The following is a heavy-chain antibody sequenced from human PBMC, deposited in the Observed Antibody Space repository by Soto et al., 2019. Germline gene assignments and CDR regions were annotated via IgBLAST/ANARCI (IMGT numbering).Heavy chain of an antibody. CDR1: GFTFSSYA. V-gene: IGHV3-23*01. J-gene: IGHJ4*02. CDR2: ISGGGGFT. CDR3: AKGSGSGTYYTSNFDY. D-gene: IGHD3-10*01. Sequence: EVQLLESGGGLVQPGGSLRLSCAASGFTFSSYAMSWVRQAPGKGLEWVSAISGGGGFTYYADSVKGRFTISRDNSKNTLYLQMNGLRAEDTAVYYCAKGSGSGTYYTSNFDYWGQGTLVTVSS.